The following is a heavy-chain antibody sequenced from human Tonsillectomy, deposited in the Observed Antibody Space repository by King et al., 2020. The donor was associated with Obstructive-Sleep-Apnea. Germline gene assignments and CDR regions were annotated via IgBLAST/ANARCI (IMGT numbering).Heavy chain of an antibody. D-gene: IGHD4-23*01. CDR2: ISYDGSNK. Sequence: VQLVESGGGVVQPGRSLRLSCAASGFTLSNYGMHWVRQAPGKGLEGVALISYDGSNKYYADSVKGRFTISRDNSKNTVYLQMNSLRVEETAVYYCAKGSYPNTVLNAWGQGTLVTVSS. J-gene: IGHJ5*02. V-gene: IGHV3-30*18. CDR1: GFTLSNYG. CDR3: AKGSYPNTVLNA.